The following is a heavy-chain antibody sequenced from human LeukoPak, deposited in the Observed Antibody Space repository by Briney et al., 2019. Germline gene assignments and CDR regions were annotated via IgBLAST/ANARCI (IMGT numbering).Heavy chain of an antibody. D-gene: IGHD3-3*01. Sequence: GGSLRLSCAASGFTFSSYSMNWVRQAPGKGLEWVSSISSSSSYIYYADSVKGRFTISRDNAKNSLYLQMNSLRAEDTAVYYCARDVSYYDFWSGYSDYMDVWGKGTTVTVSS. V-gene: IGHV3-21*01. CDR1: GFTFSSYS. CDR3: ARDVSYYDFWSGYSDYMDV. CDR2: ISSSSSYI. J-gene: IGHJ6*03.